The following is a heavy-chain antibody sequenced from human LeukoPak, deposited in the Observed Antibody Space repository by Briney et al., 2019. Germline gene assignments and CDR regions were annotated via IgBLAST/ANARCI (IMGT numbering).Heavy chain of an antibody. CDR1: GGSFSGYY. Sequence: SETLSLTCAVYGGSFSGYYGSWIRQPPGKGLECIGEINHSGSTNNNPSLESPVTISVDTSKNQFSLKLSSVTAADTAVYYCARGGFGSVWSYFDYWGQGTLVTVSS. V-gene: IGHV4-34*01. CDR3: ARGGFGSVWSYFDY. D-gene: IGHD6-19*01. CDR2: INHSGST. J-gene: IGHJ4*02.